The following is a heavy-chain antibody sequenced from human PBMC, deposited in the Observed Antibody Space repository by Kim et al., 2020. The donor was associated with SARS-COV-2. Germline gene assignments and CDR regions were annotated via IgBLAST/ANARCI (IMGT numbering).Heavy chain of an antibody. V-gene: IGHV3-15*01. CDR1: GFTFSNAW. CDR3: TTGIQVRDGWDYGMDV. Sequence: GGSLRLSCAASGFTFSNAWMSWVRQAPGKGLEWVGRIKSKTDGGTTDYAAPVKGRFTISRDDSKNTLYLQMNSLKTEDTAVYYCTTGIQVRDGWDYGMDVWGQGTTVTVSS. D-gene: IGHD3-10*01. J-gene: IGHJ6*02. CDR2: IKSKTDGGTT.